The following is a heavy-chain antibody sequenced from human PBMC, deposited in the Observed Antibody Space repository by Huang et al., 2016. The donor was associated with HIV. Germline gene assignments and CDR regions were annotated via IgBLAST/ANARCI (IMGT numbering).Heavy chain of an antibody. Sequence: QVQLQESGPGLVKPSGTLSLTCTVSDPSISSYYWNWLRQPPGKGLEGSGYIHYIGSTNYSPSVKSRLTISIDASRNRFALGWTSVTAADTAIYYCAIAPGFVQLWVADFDSWGQGRLVTVSS. D-gene: IGHD2-15*01. CDR1: DPSISSYY. CDR3: AIAPGFVQLWVADFDS. V-gene: IGHV4-59*01. J-gene: IGHJ4*02. CDR2: IHYIGST.